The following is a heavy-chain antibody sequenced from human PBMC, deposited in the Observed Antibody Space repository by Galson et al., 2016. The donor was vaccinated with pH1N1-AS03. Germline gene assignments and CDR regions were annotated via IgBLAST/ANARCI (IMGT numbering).Heavy chain of an antibody. CDR1: GGSISSNNYF. CDR2: LSSLGTA. D-gene: IGHD1-1*01. V-gene: IGHV4-61*05. CDR3: AAYKYVDTYFDN. Sequence: SETLSLTCNVSGGSISSNNYFWSWIRQPAGKGLEWIGRLSSLGTANYNPSLESRVTMSVDKSRNQFSLKLNSLTAADTAVYYCAAYKYVDTYFDNWGQGTLVTVSS. J-gene: IGHJ4*02.